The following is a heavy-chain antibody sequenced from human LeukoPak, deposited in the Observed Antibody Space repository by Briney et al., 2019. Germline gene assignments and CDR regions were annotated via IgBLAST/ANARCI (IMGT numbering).Heavy chain of an antibody. D-gene: IGHD3-10*01. J-gene: IGHJ1*01. CDR2: MNPNSGNT. CDR1: GYTFTSYD. Sequence: ASVKVSCKASGYTFTSYDINWVRQATGQGLEWMGWMNPNSGNTGYAQKFQGRVTMTRNTSISTAYMELSSLRSEDTAVYYCAGGFYGSGSYYPKHWGQGTLVTVSS. CDR3: AGGFYGSGSYYPKH. V-gene: IGHV1-8*01.